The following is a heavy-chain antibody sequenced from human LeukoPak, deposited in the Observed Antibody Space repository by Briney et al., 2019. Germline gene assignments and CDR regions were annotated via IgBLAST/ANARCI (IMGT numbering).Heavy chain of an antibody. CDR1: GFTFSSYT. Sequence: GGSLRLSCAASGFTFSSYTIMWVRQAPGKGPEYVSSITSSSSYIYYADSVKGRFTISRDNAKNSLYLQMNSLRAEDTAVYYCARVALGYLGYSSAWYTDYWRQGTLVSVSS. CDR3: ARVALGYLGYSSAWYTDY. V-gene: IGHV3-21*01. J-gene: IGHJ4*02. D-gene: IGHD6-19*01. CDR2: ITSSSSYI.